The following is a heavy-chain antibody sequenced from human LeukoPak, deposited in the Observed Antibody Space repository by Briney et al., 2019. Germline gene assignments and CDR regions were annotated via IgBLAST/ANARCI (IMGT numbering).Heavy chain of an antibody. CDR2: IYYSGST. V-gene: IGHV4-39*01. CDR3: ARHPDSKDAFDI. Sequence: PSQTLSLTCTVSGGSISSSSYYWGWIRQPPGKGLEWIGSIYYSGSTYYNPSLKSRVTISVDTSKNQFSLKLSSGTAADTAVYYCARHPDSKDAFDIWGQGTMVTVSS. J-gene: IGHJ3*02. D-gene: IGHD3-22*01. CDR1: GGSISSSSYY.